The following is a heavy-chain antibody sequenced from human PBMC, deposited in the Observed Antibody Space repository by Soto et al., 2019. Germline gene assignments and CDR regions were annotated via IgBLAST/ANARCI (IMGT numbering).Heavy chain of an antibody. J-gene: IGHJ6*02. V-gene: IGHV1-3*01. CDR3: AREGLVLVPTTVNSDYYYYAMDV. CDR2: INPRSATT. CDR1: GYTFISYS. D-gene: IGHD4-17*01. Sequence: ASVKVSCKVSGYTFISYSMHWVRQAPGQRLEWMGWINPRSATTKYAQKFQGRVTITADESTSTVYMELSSLRPEDTAVYYCAREGLVLVPTTVNSDYYYYAMDVWGQGTTVTVSS.